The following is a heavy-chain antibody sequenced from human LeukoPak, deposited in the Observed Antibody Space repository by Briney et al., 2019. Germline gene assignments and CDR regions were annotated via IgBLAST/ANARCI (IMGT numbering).Heavy chain of an antibody. Sequence: GSLRLSCAASGFTFISYAMSWVRQAPGKGLEWVSTISGVGLRTYYADSVKGRFTISRDNSKNTLYLQMNSLRAEDTAVYYCAKDLESRECTFGTFDYWGQGTLVTVSS. CDR1: GFTFISYA. CDR3: AKDLESRECTFGTFDY. D-gene: IGHD3-3*02. CDR2: ISGVGLRT. J-gene: IGHJ4*02. V-gene: IGHV3-23*01.